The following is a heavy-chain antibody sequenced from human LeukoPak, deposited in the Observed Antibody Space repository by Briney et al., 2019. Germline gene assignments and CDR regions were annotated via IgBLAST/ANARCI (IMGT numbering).Heavy chain of an antibody. J-gene: IGHJ3*02. CDR1: VYTFTSYR. Sequence: AAVKVSCNASVYTFTSYRISWVRQARGQGLKWMYWISAYNGNTNYAQKLQGRVTMTTYTSTSTAYMELRSLRSDDTAVYYCARDRSSSPHDAFDIWGQGTMVTVSS. D-gene: IGHD6-6*01. CDR3: ARDRSSSPHDAFDI. V-gene: IGHV1-18*01. CDR2: ISAYNGNT.